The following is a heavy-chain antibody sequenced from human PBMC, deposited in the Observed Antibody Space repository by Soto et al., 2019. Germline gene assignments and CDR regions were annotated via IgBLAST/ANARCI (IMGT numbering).Heavy chain of an antibody. D-gene: IGHD3-22*01. CDR1: GYSLSELS. J-gene: IGHJ3*02. CDR3: ATDKTYYDSIRGPFDI. CDR2: FDPEDGET. V-gene: IGHV1-24*01. Sequence: GASVKVSCKVSGYSLSELSMHWVRQAPGKGLEWMGGFDPEDGETIYAQKFKSRITMTEDTSTDTAYMELSSLRSEDTAVYLCATDKTYYDSIRGPFDIWGRGTLVTVSS.